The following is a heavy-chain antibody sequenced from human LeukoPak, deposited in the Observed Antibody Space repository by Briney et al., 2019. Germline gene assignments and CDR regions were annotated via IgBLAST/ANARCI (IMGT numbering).Heavy chain of an antibody. J-gene: IGHJ3*02. CDR3: ARISGITMIVVVVTDAFDI. CDR2: IYYGGTT. Sequence: PSETLSLTCAVYGGSFSSYYWGWIRQPPGKGLEWIGNIYYGGTTYYNPSLKSRVTISVDTSKNQFSLRLSSVTAADTAVYYCARISGITMIVVVVTDAFDIWGQGTMVTVSS. V-gene: IGHV4-34*01. CDR1: GGSFSSYY. D-gene: IGHD3-22*01.